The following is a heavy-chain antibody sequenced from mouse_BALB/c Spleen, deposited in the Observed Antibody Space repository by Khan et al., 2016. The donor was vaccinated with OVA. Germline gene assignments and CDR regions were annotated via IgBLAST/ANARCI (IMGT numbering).Heavy chain of an antibody. D-gene: IGHD1-1*01. Sequence: QVTLKESGPGILQPSQTLSLTCSFSGFSLSTSGMGVSWIRQPSGKGLEWLAHIYWDDDQRYNPSLKSRLTISKDPSRHQVFIKIPSVDTADTATYYCVRRLYYNGSVYFDYWGQGTTLTVSS. CDR3: VRRLYYNGSVYFDY. V-gene: IGHV8-12*01. CDR2: IYWDDDQ. J-gene: IGHJ2*01. CDR1: GFSLSTSGMG.